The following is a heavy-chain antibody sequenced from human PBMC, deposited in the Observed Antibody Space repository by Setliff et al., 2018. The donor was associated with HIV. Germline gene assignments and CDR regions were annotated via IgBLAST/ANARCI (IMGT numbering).Heavy chain of an antibody. Sequence: SETLSLTCTVSGDSIGFSGYFWSWIRQHPGKGLEWIGYIYYSGSTFYNPSLKSRAAISIDTSKNQFSLKLTSVTAADTAVYYCARRGIIAGTTDFWGQGTQVTVSS. CDR3: ARRGIIAGTTDF. D-gene: IGHD1-7*01. J-gene: IGHJ4*02. CDR2: IYYSGST. V-gene: IGHV4-31*03. CDR1: GDSIGFSGYF.